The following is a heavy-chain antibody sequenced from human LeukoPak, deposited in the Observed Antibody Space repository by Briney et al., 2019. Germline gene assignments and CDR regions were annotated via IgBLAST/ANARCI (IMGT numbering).Heavy chain of an antibody. CDR2: IYPADSDT. J-gene: IGHJ4*02. CDR1: GYSFTNYW. CDR3: ARRFYGWYYFDY. D-gene: IGHD6-19*01. V-gene: IGHV5-51*01. Sequence: GESLKISCKASGYSFTNYWIGWLRQMPGKSLEWMGIIYPADSDTRYSPSFQGQVTISADKSINTAYLQWNSLKASDTATYYCARRFYGWYYFDYWSQGTLVTVFS.